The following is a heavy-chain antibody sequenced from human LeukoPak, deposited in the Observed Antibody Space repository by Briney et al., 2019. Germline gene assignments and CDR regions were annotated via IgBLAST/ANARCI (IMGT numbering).Heavy chain of an antibody. CDR1: GYTLTELS. Sequence: ASVKVSCKVSGYTLTELSMHWVRQAPGKGLGWMGGFDPEDGETIYAQKFQGRVTMTEDTSTDTAYMELSSLRSEDTAVYYCARDSGSPYSSSPRKFDYWGQGTLVTVSS. J-gene: IGHJ4*02. D-gene: IGHD6-6*01. CDR3: ARDSGSPYSSSPRKFDY. CDR2: FDPEDGET. V-gene: IGHV1-24*01.